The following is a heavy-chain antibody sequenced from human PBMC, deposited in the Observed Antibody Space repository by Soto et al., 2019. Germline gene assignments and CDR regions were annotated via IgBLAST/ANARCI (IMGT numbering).Heavy chain of an antibody. Sequence: SETLSLTCTVSGGSISSSSYYWGWIRQPPGKGLEWIGSIYYSGSTYYNPSLKSRVTISVDTSKNQFSLRLSSVTAADTAVYYCARQVWRRYNFDYWGQGTLVTVSS. V-gene: IGHV4-39*01. CDR2: IYYSGST. D-gene: IGHD3-3*01. CDR3: ARQVWRRYNFDY. CDR1: GGSISSSSYY. J-gene: IGHJ4*02.